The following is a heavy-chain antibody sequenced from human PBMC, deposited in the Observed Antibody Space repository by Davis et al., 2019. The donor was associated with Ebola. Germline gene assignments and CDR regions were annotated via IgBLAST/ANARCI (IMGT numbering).Heavy chain of an antibody. CDR1: GFTFRDSG. J-gene: IGHJ6*02. D-gene: IGHD4-17*01. Sequence: GGSLRLSCAASGFTFRDSGMYWVRQAPGKGLEWVSYISSSGSTIYYADSVKGRFTISRDNSKNTLYLQMNSLRAEDTAVYYCAKHRVTTGYYDMDVWGQGTTVTVSS. CDR3: AKHRVTTGYYDMDV. CDR2: ISSSGSTI. V-gene: IGHV3-48*01.